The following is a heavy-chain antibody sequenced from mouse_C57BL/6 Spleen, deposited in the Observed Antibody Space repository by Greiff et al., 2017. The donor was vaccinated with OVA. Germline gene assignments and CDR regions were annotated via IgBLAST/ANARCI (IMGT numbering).Heavy chain of an antibody. J-gene: IGHJ2*01. CDR3: TRPAYYDPDY. V-gene: IGHV1-15*01. CDR1: GYTFTDYE. D-gene: IGHD2-4*01. CDR2: IDPETGGT. Sequence: QVQLQQSGAELVRPGASVTLSCKASGYTFTDYEMHWVKQTPVHGLEWIGAIDPETGGTAYNQKFKGKAILTADKSSSTAYMELRSLTSEDSAVYYCTRPAYYDPDYWGQGTTLTVSS.